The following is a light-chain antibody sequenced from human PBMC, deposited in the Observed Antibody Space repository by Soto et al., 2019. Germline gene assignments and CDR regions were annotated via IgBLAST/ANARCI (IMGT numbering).Light chain of an antibody. J-gene: IGKJ2*01. CDR2: KAS. CDR1: HSISIW. V-gene: IGKV1-5*03. Sequence: DIQMTQSPSTLSASVEDRVTITCRASHSISIWLAWYQQKPGKAPNLLISKASTLPSGVPLRFSASGSGTEFTLTISSLQPEDSATYYCQQYNSYPFTFGQGTKLEIE. CDR3: QQYNSYPFT.